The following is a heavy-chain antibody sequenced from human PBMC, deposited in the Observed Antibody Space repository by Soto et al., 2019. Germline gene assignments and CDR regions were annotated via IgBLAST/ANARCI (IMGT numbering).Heavy chain of an antibody. Sequence: LCGGSISSGDYYWSWIRQPPGKGLEWIGYIYYSGSTYYNPSLKSRVTISVDTSKNQFSLKLSSVTAADTAVYYCARDGETEDGWFDPWGQGTLVTVSS. D-gene: IGHD4-17*01. V-gene: IGHV4-30-4*01. CDR2: IYYSGST. CDR3: ARDGETEDGWFDP. J-gene: IGHJ5*02. CDR1: GGSISSGDYY.